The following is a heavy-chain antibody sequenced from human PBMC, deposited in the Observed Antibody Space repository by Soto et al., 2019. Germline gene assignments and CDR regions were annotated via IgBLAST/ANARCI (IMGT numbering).Heavy chain of an antibody. J-gene: IGHJ4*02. Sequence: ASVKVSCKASGYTFTDYYMHWVRQAPGQGLEWMGWINCNSGGTNYAQKFQGRVTMTRDTSISTAYMDLSRLRYDDTAVYYCATWGILHGFDRWGQGTLVTVSS. CDR1: GYTFTDYY. D-gene: IGHD2-15*01. CDR2: INCNSGGT. V-gene: IGHV1-2*02. CDR3: ATWGILHGFDR.